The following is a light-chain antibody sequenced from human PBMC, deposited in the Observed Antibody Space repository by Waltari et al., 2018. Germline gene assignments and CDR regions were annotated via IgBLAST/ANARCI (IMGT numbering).Light chain of an antibody. CDR2: GKN. J-gene: IGLJ1*01. Sequence: SSELTQDPAVSVALGQTVRITCQGDSLRSYYASWYQQKPGQAPVLVIYGKNNRPSGIPDRFSGSSSGNTASLTIAGAQAEDEADYYCNSRDSSGNPLIGTGTKVTVL. V-gene: IGLV3-19*01. CDR3: NSRDSSGNPL. CDR1: SLRSYY.